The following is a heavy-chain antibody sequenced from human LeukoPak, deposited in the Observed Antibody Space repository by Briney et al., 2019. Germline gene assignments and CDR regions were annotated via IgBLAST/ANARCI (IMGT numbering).Heavy chain of an antibody. CDR2: ISYEASNQ. Sequence: GGSLRLSCAASGFTFSSHAMHWVRQAPSKGLELVAVISYEASNQYYADSVRGRFTISRDNSKNTLSLQMNSLRDEDTALYYCARDYRVGCTSDDCYPIDYWGQGTLVTVSS. CDR3: ARDYRVGCTSDDCYPIDY. D-gene: IGHD2-21*02. J-gene: IGHJ4*02. CDR1: GFTFSSHA. V-gene: IGHV3-30*01.